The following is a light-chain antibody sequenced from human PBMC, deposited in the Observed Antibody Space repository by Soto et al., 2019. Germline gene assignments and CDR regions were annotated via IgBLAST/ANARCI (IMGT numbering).Light chain of an antibody. Sequence: EIVLTQSPGTLSLSPGERATLSCRASQSVSSSYLAWYQQKPGQSPRLLIYGASSRATGIPVRFSGSGSGTEFTLTISRLQSEDLAVYYCQQYNNWPFITVGQGTRL. CDR3: QQYNNWPFIT. V-gene: IGKV3-15*01. CDR2: GAS. J-gene: IGKJ5*01. CDR1: QSVSSS.